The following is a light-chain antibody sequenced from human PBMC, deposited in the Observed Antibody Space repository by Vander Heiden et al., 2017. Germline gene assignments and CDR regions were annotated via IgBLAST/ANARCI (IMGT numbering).Light chain of an antibody. Sequence: DIQMTQSPFTLSASVGDRVTMTCRASQSISNWFAWYQQKPEKAQKLLIYKASTLESGVQSRCSGSGSGTEFTLTISSVQPDDCANYYCHQYKSYPITFGQGTQLEIK. CDR1: QSISNW. J-gene: IGKJ5*01. V-gene: IGKV1-5*03. CDR2: KAS. CDR3: HQYKSYPIT.